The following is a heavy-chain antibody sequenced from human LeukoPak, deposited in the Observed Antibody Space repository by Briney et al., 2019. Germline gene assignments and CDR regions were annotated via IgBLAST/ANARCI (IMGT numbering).Heavy chain of an antibody. J-gene: IGHJ4*02. CDR2: ISSSSSYI. CDR1: GVTFSSYS. V-gene: IGHV3-21*01. Sequence: PGGSLRLSCAASGVTFSSYSMNWVRQAPGKGLEWVSSISSSSSYIYYADSVKGRFTISRDNANNSLYLQMNSLRAEDTAVYYCARADKQQLVYEGAYWGQGTLVTVSS. D-gene: IGHD6-13*01. CDR3: ARADKQQLVYEGAY.